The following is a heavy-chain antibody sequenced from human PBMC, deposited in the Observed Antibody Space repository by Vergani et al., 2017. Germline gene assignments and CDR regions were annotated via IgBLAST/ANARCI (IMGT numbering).Heavy chain of an antibody. CDR1: GGSISSYY. CDR2: IDYSGST. V-gene: IGHV4-59*01. J-gene: IGHJ5*02. D-gene: IGHD6-13*01. CDR3: ARKDSRSWYGGGNWFDP. Sequence: QVQLQESGPGLVKPSETLSLTCTVSGGSISSYYWSWIRQPPGKGLEWSGYIDYSGSTNYNPSLKSRVTISVDTSKNQFSLKLSSVTAADTAVYYCARKDSRSWYGGGNWFDPWGQGTLVTVSS.